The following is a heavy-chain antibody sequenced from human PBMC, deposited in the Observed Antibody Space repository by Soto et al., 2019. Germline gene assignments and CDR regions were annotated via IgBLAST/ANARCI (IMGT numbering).Heavy chain of an antibody. CDR3: ARCGEGQSTRNYYNYGMDV. V-gene: IGHV1-69*13. CDR2: IIPIFGTA. J-gene: IGHJ6*02. CDR1: GGTFSSYA. D-gene: IGHD3-10*01. Sequence: VKVSCKASGGTFSSYAISWVRQAPGQGLEWMGGIIPIFGTANYAQKFQGRVTITADESTSTAYMELSSLRSEDTAVYYCARCGEGQSTRNYYNYGMDVWGQGTTVTVSS.